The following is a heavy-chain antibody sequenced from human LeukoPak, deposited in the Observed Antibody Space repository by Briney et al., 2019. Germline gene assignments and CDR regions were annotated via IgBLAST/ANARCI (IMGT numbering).Heavy chain of an antibody. CDR3: ARDPYYDFWSGSHYYYGMDV. CDR2: ISSSSSYI. V-gene: IGHV3-21*01. D-gene: IGHD3-3*01. Sequence: GGSLRLSCAASGFTFSSYGMHWVRQAPGKGLEWVSSISSSSSYIYYADSAKGRFTISRDNAKNSLYLQMNSLRAEDTAVYYCARDPYYDFWSGSHYYYGMDVWGQGTTVTVSS. J-gene: IGHJ6*02. CDR1: GFTFSSYG.